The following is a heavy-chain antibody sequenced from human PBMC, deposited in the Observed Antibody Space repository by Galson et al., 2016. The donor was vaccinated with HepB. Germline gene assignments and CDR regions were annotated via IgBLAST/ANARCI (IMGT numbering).Heavy chain of an antibody. CDR1: GAPISSHY. J-gene: IGHJ4*02. D-gene: IGHD4-17*01. V-gene: IGHV4-59*11. CDR2: VHCSGST. Sequence: SETLSLTCTVSGAPISSHYWNWIRQPPGKGLEWIGYVHCSGSTNYNSSLKSRVTISVDTSQNQFSLMLNSLIAADTAIYYCAQGVNTVSYFESWGPGTLVAVSS. CDR3: AQGVNTVSYFES.